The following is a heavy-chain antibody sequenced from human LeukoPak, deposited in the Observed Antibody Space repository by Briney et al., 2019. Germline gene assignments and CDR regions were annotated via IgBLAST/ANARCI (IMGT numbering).Heavy chain of an antibody. Sequence: ASVKVSCKASVGTFSSYAISWVRQAPGQGLEWMGGIIPIFGTANYAQKLQGRVTITTDESTSTAYIELSSLRSEDTAVYYCARDVSSSWSWGDNWFDPWGQGTLVTVSS. J-gene: IGHJ5*02. CDR3: ARDVSSSWSWGDNWFDP. D-gene: IGHD6-13*01. CDR1: VGTFSSYA. CDR2: IIPIFGTA. V-gene: IGHV1-69*05.